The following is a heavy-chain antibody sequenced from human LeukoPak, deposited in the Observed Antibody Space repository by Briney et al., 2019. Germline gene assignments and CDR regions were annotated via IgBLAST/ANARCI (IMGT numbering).Heavy chain of an antibody. CDR1: GYTLTELS. D-gene: IGHD3-10*01. Sequence: GASVKVSCKVSGYTLTELSMHWVRQAPGKGLEWMGGFDPEDGETIYAQKFQGRVTMTTDTPTSTAYMELRSLRSDDTAVYYCARTYGSGSSYNGPGYYYYMDVWGTGTTVAISS. CDR2: FDPEDGET. V-gene: IGHV1-24*01. J-gene: IGHJ6*03. CDR3: ARTYGSGSSYNGPGYYYYMDV.